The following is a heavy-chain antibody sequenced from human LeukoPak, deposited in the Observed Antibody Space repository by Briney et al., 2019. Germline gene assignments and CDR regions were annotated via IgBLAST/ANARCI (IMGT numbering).Heavy chain of an antibody. CDR2: ISGSGGST. CDR3: AKYHSNSRWFDP. V-gene: IGHV3-23*01. J-gene: IGHJ5*02. CDR1: GFTFSSYA. Sequence: GGSLRLSCAASGFTFSSYAMSWVRQAPGKGLEWVSAISGSGGSTYYADSVKGRSTISRDNSKNTLYLQMNSLRAEDTAVYYCAKYHSNSRWFDPWGEGTLVTVSS. D-gene: IGHD4-11*01.